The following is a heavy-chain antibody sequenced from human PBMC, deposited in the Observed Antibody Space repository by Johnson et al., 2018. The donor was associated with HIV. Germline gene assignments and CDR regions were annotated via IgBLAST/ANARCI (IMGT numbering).Heavy chain of an antibody. D-gene: IGHD3-16*02. V-gene: IGHV3-15*01. CDR3: TTLIVL. CDR1: GFTVSSNY. Sequence: VQLVESGGGLVQPGGSLRLSCAASGFTVSSNYMSWVRQGPGKGLEWVGRIKSKTDDGTTDYAAPVKDRFTISRDDSKNTLYLQMNSLKTEDTAVYYCTTLIVLWGQGTMVTVSS. J-gene: IGHJ3*01. CDR2: IKSKTDDGTT.